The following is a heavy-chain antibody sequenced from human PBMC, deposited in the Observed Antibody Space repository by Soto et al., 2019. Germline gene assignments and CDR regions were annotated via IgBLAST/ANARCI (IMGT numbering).Heavy chain of an antibody. CDR1: GLTFSTYG. CDR3: PKHSRGRDFYYYYYLDV. J-gene: IGHJ6*03. V-gene: IGHV3-30*18. CDR2: ISYDGSNK. D-gene: IGHD3-10*01. Sequence: SVACAASGLTFSTYGRRWFRQGRGRELEWVAGISYDGSNKYYADSVKGRFTISRDNSKNTLYLQMNSLRAEDTAVYYCPKHSRGRDFYYYYYLDVWGKGTTAPVS.